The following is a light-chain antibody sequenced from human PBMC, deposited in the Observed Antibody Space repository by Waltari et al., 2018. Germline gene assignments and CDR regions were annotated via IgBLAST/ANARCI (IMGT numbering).Light chain of an antibody. CDR1: QGIGNN. CDR2: RSS. Sequence: DIQMTQSPSSLSASVGDTVTITCQASQGIGNNLTWYQQKPGNAPKLLIYRSSSLQRGIPGRLRGSGSGTDFTLTISSLQAEDVATYYCEQGYSYGYSFGQGSKVESK. J-gene: IGKJ2*03. V-gene: IGKV1-NL1*01. CDR3: EQGYSYGYS.